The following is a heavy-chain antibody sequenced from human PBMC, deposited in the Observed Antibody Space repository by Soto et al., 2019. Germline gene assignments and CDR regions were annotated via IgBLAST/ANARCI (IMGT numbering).Heavy chain of an antibody. D-gene: IGHD6-13*01. V-gene: IGHV1-69*01. Sequence: QVQLVQSGAEVKKPGSSVKVSCKASGGTFSSYAISWVRQAPGQGLEWMGGIIPIFGTANYAQKFQGRVTITADESTSTAYMELSSLRSEDTAVYYCARASTTGYSSSRYPCDFDYWGQGTLVTVSS. CDR1: GGTFSSYA. CDR3: ARASTTGYSSSRYPCDFDY. J-gene: IGHJ4*02. CDR2: IIPIFGTA.